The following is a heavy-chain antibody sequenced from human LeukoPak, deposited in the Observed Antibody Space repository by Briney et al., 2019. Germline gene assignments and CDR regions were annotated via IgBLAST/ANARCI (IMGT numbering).Heavy chain of an antibody. D-gene: IGHD6-19*01. CDR3: AGRGLSTGWTFDY. J-gene: IGHJ4*01. CDR1: GGSIDTYY. Sequence: PSETLSLTCSVSGGSIDTYYWSWIRQPAGKGLEWIAQIHTSGRTDFNPSLKSRVSISMDTPNNQFSLMISSVTAADTAIYDCAGRGLSTGWTFDYWGHGTLVTVSS. V-gene: IGHV4-4*07. CDR2: IHTSGRT.